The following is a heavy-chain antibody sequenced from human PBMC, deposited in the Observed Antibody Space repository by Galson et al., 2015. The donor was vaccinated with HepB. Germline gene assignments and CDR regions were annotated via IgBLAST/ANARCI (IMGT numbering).Heavy chain of an antibody. CDR1: GFTFDNFA. CDR3: AKDRWDLLRMGAFDV. CDR2: LSWNSGSY. J-gene: IGHJ3*01. V-gene: IGHV3-9*01. D-gene: IGHD2-8*01. Sequence: SLRLSCAASGFTFDNFAMHWVRQVPGKGLEWVSGLSWNSGSYGYADSVKGRFTISRDNSKNSLYLRMNSLRPEDTAVYYCAKDRWDLLRMGAFDVWGQGTLVTVSS.